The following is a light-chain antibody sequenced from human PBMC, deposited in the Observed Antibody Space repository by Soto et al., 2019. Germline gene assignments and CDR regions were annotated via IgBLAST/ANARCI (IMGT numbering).Light chain of an antibody. CDR2: DAS. CDR1: QSISSW. Sequence: DIQMTQSPSTRSASVGDRVTIACRVSQSISSWLAWYQQKPGKAPKLMIYDASSLESGVPSRFSGSGSGTEFTLTISSLHPHDCATYYCQQYNSYSRTVGQGTKVETK. J-gene: IGKJ1*01. V-gene: IGKV1-5*01. CDR3: QQYNSYSRT.